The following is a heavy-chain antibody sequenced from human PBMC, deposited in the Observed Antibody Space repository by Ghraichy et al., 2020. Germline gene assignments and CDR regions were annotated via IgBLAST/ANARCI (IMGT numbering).Heavy chain of an antibody. CDR2: INPNSGGT. CDR1: GYIFTGYY. Sequence: ASVKVSCKASGYIFTGYYMHWVRQAPGQGLEWMGWINPNSGGTNYARKFQGRVTMTRDTSITTAYMELSRLRSDDTAVYYCARTSELHCGGHCYPGYWGQGTLVTVSS. CDR3: ARTSELHCGGHCYPGY. D-gene: IGHD2-21*02. V-gene: IGHV1-2*02. J-gene: IGHJ4*02.